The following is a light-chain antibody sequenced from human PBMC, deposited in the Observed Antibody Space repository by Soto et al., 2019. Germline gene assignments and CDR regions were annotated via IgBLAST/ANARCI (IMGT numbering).Light chain of an antibody. CDR2: GAS. Sequence: EIVLTQSPGTLSLSPGERATLSCRASQSVSSTYLAWYQQKPGQAPRLLIYGASSMATGIPDRFSGSGSGTDFTLTISRLEPEDFAVYYCQQCGSSPGTFGQGTKVEIK. V-gene: IGKV3-20*01. CDR3: QQCGSSPGT. J-gene: IGKJ1*01. CDR1: QSVSSTY.